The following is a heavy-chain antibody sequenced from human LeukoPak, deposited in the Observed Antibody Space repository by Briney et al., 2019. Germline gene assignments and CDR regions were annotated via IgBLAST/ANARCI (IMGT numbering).Heavy chain of an antibody. D-gene: IGHD2-2*01. V-gene: IGHV3-48*03. CDR2: ISSLGYTM. J-gene: IGHJ4*02. CDR1: GFIFSAFE. Sequence: GGSLRLSCAASGFIFSAFEMNWVRQAPGKGLEWVSYISSLGYTMYYADSVNGRFTLSRENGKTSLSLQMHSLTVEDTAVYYCARRAGNIVVVPAAMDYWGQGTLVTVSS. CDR3: ARRAGNIVVVPAAMDY.